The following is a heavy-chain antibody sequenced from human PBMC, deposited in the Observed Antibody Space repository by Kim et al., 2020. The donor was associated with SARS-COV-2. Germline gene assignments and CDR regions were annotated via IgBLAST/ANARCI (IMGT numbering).Heavy chain of an antibody. D-gene: IGHD3-22*01. CDR2: IIPILGIA. J-gene: IGHJ3*02. CDR3: ARGARDYYDSSGYYYETVFFDI. CDR1: GGTFSSYA. Sequence: ASVKVSCKASGGTFSSYAISWVRQAPGQGLEWMGRIIPILGIANYAQKFQGRVTITADKSTSTAYMELSSLRSEDTAVYYCARGARDYYDSSGYYYETVFFDIWGQGTMVTVSS. V-gene: IGHV1-69*04.